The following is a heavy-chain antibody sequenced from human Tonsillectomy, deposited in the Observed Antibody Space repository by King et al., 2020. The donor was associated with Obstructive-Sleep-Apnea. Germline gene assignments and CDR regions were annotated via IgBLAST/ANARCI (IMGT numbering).Heavy chain of an antibody. CDR2: IYYSGST. CDR3: ARGFRWLNYFDH. D-gene: IGHD3-22*01. V-gene: IGHV4-59*01. Sequence: QLQESGPGLVKPSETLSLTCTVSCGSISTYYWTWIRQPPGKGLELVGYIYYSGSTNYNPSLKSRVTISVYTSKTQVSLKLSSVTAADTAVYYCARGFRWLNYFDHWGQGTLVTVSS. J-gene: IGHJ4*02. CDR1: CGSISTYY.